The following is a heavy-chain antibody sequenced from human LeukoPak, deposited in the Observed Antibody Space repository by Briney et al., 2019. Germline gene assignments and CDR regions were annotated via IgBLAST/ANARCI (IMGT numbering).Heavy chain of an antibody. J-gene: IGHJ4*02. CDR2: ISAYNGNT. CDR3: ARVRITMDRGVINYFDY. CDR1: GYTFTSYG. V-gene: IGHV1-18*04. D-gene: IGHD3-10*01. Sequence: GASVKVSCKASGYTFTSYGISWVRQAPGQGLEWMGWISAYNGNTNYAQKLQGRVTMTTDTSTSTAYMELRSLRSDDTAVYYCARVRITMDRGVINYFDYWGQGTLVSVSS.